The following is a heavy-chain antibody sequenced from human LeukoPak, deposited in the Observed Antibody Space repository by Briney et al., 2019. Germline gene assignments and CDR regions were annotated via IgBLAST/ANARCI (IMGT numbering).Heavy chain of an antibody. Sequence: GGSLRLSCAASGFTFSSYWKSWVRQAPGKGLEWVANINQDGSETYYVDSVKGRFTISRDNAKNSLYLQMNSLRAEDTAVYYCASSVTTTGFDYWGQGTLVTVSS. CDR1: GFTFSSYW. V-gene: IGHV3-7*01. CDR2: INQDGSET. CDR3: ASSVTTTGFDY. J-gene: IGHJ4*02. D-gene: IGHD4-17*01.